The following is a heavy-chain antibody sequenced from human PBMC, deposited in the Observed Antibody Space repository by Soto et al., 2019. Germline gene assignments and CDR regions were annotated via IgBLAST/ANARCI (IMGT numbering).Heavy chain of an antibody. CDR2: IKQDGSEK. V-gene: IGHV3-7*05. CDR1: GFTFSSYW. J-gene: IGHJ4*02. Sequence: GGSLRLSCAASGFTFSSYWMSWVRQAPGKGLEWVANIKQDGSEKYYVDSVKGRFTISRDNAKNSLYLQMNSLRAEDTAVYYCARDVVPAARAFDYWGQGTLVTVSS. CDR3: ARDVVPAARAFDY. D-gene: IGHD6-6*01.